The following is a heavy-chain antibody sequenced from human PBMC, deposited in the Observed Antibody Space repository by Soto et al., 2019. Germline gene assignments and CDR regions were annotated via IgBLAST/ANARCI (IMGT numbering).Heavy chain of an antibody. D-gene: IGHD3-3*01. Sequence: QVQLVESGGGVVQPGRSLRLSCAASGFTFSSYGMHWVRQAPGKGLEWVAVISYDGSNKYYADSVKGRFTISRDNSKNPLYLQMNSLRAEDTAVYYCAKASDFWSGYSDYWGQGTLVTVSS. J-gene: IGHJ4*02. CDR2: ISYDGSNK. V-gene: IGHV3-30*18. CDR3: AKASDFWSGYSDY. CDR1: GFTFSSYG.